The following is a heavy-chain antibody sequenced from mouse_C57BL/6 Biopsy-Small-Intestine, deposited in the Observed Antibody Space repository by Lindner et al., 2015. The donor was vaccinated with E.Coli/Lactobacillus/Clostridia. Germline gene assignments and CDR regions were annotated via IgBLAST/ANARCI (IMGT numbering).Heavy chain of an antibody. CDR3: ARIARDGYGVHWYFDL. J-gene: IGHJ1*02. V-gene: IGHV1-74*01. CDR2: IIPLFGTS. CDR1: GGTFSSYG. D-gene: IGHD1-1*02. Sequence: SVKVSCKASGGTFSSYGISWVRQAPGQGLEWMGRIIPLFGTSNYAQKFQGRVTITADESTGTAYMQLSSLRSDDTAVYFCARIARDGYGVHWYFDLWGRGTLVTVSS.